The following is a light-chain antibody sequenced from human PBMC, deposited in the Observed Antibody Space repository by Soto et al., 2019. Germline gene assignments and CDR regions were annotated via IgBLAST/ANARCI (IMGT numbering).Light chain of an antibody. V-gene: IGLV2-14*01. CDR2: EVS. J-gene: IGLJ1*01. Sequence: QSVLTQPASVSGSPGQSITISCTGTSSDVGGYNYVSWYQQHPGKAPKLMIYEVSNRPSGVSNRFSGSKSGNTASLTISGLQAEDEAEYHCSSYTSSSTPYVFGTGTKLTVL. CDR3: SSYTSSSTPYV. CDR1: SSDVGGYNY.